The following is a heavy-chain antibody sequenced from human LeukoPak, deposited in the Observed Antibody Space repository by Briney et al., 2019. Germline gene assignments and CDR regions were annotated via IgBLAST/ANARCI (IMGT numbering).Heavy chain of an antibody. J-gene: IGHJ4*02. D-gene: IGHD5-12*01. V-gene: IGHV3-33*01. CDR1: GFTFSSYG. CDR2: IWYDGSNK. CDR3: AAEIVATNYFDY. Sequence: PGGSLRLSCAASGFTFSSYGMHWVRQAPGKGLEWVAVIWYDGSNKYYADSVKGRFTISRDNSKNTLYLQMNSLRAEDTAVYYCAAEIVATNYFDYWGQGTLVTVSS.